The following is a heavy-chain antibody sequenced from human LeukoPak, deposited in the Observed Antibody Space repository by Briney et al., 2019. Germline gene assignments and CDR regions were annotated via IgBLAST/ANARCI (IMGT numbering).Heavy chain of an antibody. CDR2: VSYDGSYK. Sequence: PGGSLRLSCAASGFTFDDYGMHWVRQAPGRGLEWVAAVSYDGSYKYYTDSVKGRFTISRDNSKNTVDLQMNSLRPEDTAVFYCAKGDHGDYWYLDLWGRGTLVRVSS. D-gene: IGHD4-17*01. CDR3: AKGDHGDYWYLDL. J-gene: IGHJ2*01. CDR1: GFTFDDYG. V-gene: IGHV3-30*18.